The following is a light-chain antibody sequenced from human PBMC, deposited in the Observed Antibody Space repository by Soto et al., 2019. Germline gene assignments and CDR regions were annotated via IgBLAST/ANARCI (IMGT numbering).Light chain of an antibody. CDR1: QGISSY. CDR2: AAS. CDR3: QQANSFTIT. Sequence: ILMTQSPSSFSASTGDRVTITCGASQGISSYLNWYQKKPGKAPKLLIYAASSLQSGVPSRLSGSGSGTDLTITISSMKHEDFETYYCQQANSFTITFGQGTRLEI. V-gene: IGKV1-12*01. J-gene: IGKJ5*01.